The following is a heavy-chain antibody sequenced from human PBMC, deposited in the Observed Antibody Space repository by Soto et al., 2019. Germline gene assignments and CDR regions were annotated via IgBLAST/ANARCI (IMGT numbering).Heavy chain of an antibody. CDR2: ISYDGSNK. D-gene: IGHD6-6*01. J-gene: IGHJ4*02. CDR3: ARLKSIAARGDSDCDY. V-gene: IGHV3-30*03. Sequence: QVQLVESGGGVVQPGRSLRLSCAASGFTFSSYGMQWVRQAPGKGLEWVEVISYDGSNKYYADSVKGRFTITRDNSKITLYLQMNSLRAEDRAVYYCARLKSIAARGDSDCDYWGQGTLVTVSS. CDR1: GFTFSSYG.